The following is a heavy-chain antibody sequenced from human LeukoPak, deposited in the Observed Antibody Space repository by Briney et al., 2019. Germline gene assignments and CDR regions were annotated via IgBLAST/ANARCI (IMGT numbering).Heavy chain of an antibody. CDR2: ISAYNAQT. V-gene: IGHV1-18*01. CDR3: ARDKDSSGLFAFDI. CDR1: GYTFTSYG. D-gene: IGHD3-22*01. J-gene: IGHJ3*02. Sequence: ASVKVSCTASGYTFTSYGISWERQAPGQGLEWMGWISAYNAQTNYAEQFQGRVTMTKDTSTSTAYMELRSLRSEDTAVYYCARDKDSSGLFAFDIWGQGTMVTVSS.